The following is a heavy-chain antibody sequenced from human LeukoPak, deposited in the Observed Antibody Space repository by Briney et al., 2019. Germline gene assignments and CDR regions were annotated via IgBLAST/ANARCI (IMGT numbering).Heavy chain of an antibody. CDR1: GGSISSSSYY. Sequence: PSETLSLTCTVSGGSISSSSYYWGWIRQPPGKGLEWIGSIYYSGSTYYNPSLKSRVTISVDTSKNQFSLKLSSVTAADTAVYYCARLAYYDYVWRSYRTYFDYWGQGTLVTVSS. CDR2: IYYSGST. J-gene: IGHJ4*02. CDR3: ARLAYYDYVWRSYRTYFDY. D-gene: IGHD3-16*02. V-gene: IGHV4-39*01.